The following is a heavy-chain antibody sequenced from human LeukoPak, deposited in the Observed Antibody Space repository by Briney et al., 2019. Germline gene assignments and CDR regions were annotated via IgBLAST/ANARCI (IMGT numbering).Heavy chain of an antibody. CDR3: ARGPRLLWFGELIFDY. V-gene: IGHV4-39*07. J-gene: IGHJ4*02. Sequence: SETLSLTCTVSGGSISSSSYYWGWIRQPPGKGLEWIGSIYYSGSTYYNPSLKSRVTISVDTSKNQFSLKLSSVTAADTAVYYCARGPRLLWFGELIFDYWGQGTLVTVSS. CDR2: IYYSGST. CDR1: GGSISSSSYY. D-gene: IGHD3-10*01.